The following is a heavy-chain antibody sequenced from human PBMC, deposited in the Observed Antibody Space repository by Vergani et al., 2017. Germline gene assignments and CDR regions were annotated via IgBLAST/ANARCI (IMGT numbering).Heavy chain of an antibody. D-gene: IGHD2/OR15-2a*01. J-gene: IGHJ4*02. CDR1: GFSLSTSGVG. CDR3: AHCFYPRDLDY. Sequence: QITLKESGPTLVKPTQTLTLTCTFSGFSLSTSGVGVGWIRQPPGKALEWLALIYWDDDKRYSPSLKSRLTITKDTAKHQVVLTMTNMDPVDTATYYCAHCFYPRDLDYWGQGTLVTVSS. CDR2: IYWDDDK. V-gene: IGHV2-5*02.